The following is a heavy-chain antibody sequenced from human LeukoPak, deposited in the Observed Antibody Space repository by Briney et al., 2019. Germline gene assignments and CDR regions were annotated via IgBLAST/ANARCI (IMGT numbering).Heavy chain of an antibody. CDR3: ASSTTGTTGWFDP. CDR1: GYTFTSYA. D-gene: IGHD1-1*01. J-gene: IGHJ5*02. CDR2: INAGNGNT. Sequence: ASVTVSCKASGYTFTSYAMHWVRQAPGQRLEWMGWINAGNGNTKYSQKFQGRVTITRDTSASTAYMELSSLRSEDTAVYYCASSTTGTTGWFDPWGQGTLVTVSS. V-gene: IGHV1-3*01.